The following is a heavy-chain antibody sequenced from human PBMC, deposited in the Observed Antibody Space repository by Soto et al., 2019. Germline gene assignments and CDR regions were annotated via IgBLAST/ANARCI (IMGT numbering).Heavy chain of an antibody. D-gene: IGHD1-7*01. CDR1: GGSISSGGYY. CDR3: ARASNWNLYGMDV. CDR2: IYYSGST. J-gene: IGHJ6*02. V-gene: IGHV4-31*03. Sequence: SETLSLTCPFSGGSISSGGYYWSWIRQHPGKGLEWIGYIYYSGSTYYNPSLKSRVTISVDTSKNQFSLKLSSVTAADTAVYYCARASNWNLYGMDVWGQGTTVTVSS.